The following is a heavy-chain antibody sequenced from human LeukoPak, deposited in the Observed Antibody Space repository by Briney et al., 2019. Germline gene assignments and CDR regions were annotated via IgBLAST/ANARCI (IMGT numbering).Heavy chain of an antibody. V-gene: IGHV4-38-2*02. CDR3: ARRKGQGIQPGNYNSYMEV. D-gene: IGHD3-3*01. J-gene: IGHJ6*03. CDR2: IYHSGST. Sequence: TSSETLSLTCTVSAYSISSGYYWGWIRQPPGQGLEWIGSIYHSGSTYYNPSLKSRVTISVDTSKNQFSLKLSSVTAADTAGYYCARRKGQGIQPGNYNSYMEVWAKGPRSPSP. CDR1: AYSISSGYY.